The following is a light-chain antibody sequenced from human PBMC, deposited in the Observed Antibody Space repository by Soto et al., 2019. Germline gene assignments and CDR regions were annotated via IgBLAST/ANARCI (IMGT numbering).Light chain of an antibody. J-gene: IGKJ1*01. V-gene: IGKV1-5*01. CDR1: QSISSW. CDR3: QEYGTSFTWT. Sequence: PSTLSASVGDRVTITCRASQSISSWLAWYQQKPGKAPKLLIYDASSLESGVPSRFSGSGSGTEFTLTITSLQPEDFATYFCQEYGTSFTWTFGQGTKVDIK. CDR2: DAS.